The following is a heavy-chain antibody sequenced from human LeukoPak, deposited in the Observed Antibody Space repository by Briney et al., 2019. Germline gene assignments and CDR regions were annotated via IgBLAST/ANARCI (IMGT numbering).Heavy chain of an antibody. J-gene: IGHJ4*02. CDR3: ARVNVSADY. CDR2: MNPNSGNT. Sequence: GASVKVSCKASGYTFTRYDINWVRQAPGQGLKWMGWMNPNSGNTDYAQKFQGRVTITRDTSINTAYMELRRLRSDDTAVYYCARVNVSADYWGQGTLVTVSS. CDR1: GYTFTRYD. V-gene: IGHV1-8*03.